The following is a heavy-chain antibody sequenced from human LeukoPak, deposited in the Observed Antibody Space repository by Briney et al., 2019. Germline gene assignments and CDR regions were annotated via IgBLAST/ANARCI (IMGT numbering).Heavy chain of an antibody. D-gene: IGHD3-9*01. CDR3: ARSDPYYDILTGYSMEYYFDY. J-gene: IGHJ4*02. CDR1: GASISSYY. CDR2: IYYIGST. V-gene: IGHV4-59*01. Sequence: SETLSLTCTVSGASISSYYWSWIRPPPRKGLEWIGYIYYIGSTNYNPSPKSRVTISVDTSKNQFSLKLSSVTAADTAVYYCARSDPYYDILTGYSMEYYFDYWGQGTLVTVSS.